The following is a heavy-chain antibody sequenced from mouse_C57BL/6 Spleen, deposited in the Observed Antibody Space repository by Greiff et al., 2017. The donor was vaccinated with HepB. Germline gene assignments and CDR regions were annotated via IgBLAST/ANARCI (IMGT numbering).Heavy chain of an antibody. CDR2: IYPGSGST. D-gene: IGHD1-1*01. V-gene: IGHV1-55*01. CDR1: GYTFTSYW. Sequence: VQLQQSGAELVKPGASVKMSCKASGYTFTSYWITWVKQRPGQGLEWIGDIYPGSGSTNYNEKFKSKATLTVDTSSSTAYMQLSSLTSEDSAVYYCARRGYYGSSGGYFDYWGQGTTLTVSS. J-gene: IGHJ2*01. CDR3: ARRGYYGSSGGYFDY.